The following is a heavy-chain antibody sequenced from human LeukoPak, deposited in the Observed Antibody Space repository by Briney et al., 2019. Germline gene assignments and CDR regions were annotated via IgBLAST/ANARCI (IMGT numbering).Heavy chain of an antibody. V-gene: IGHV4-39*01. J-gene: IGHJ4*02. D-gene: IGHD3-3*01. CDR3: ARILYYDFWSGNERQYYFDY. Sequence: PSETLSLTCTVSGGSISSSSYYWGWIRQPPGKGLEWIGSIYYSGSTYYNPSLKSRVTISVDTSKNQFSLKLSSVTAADTAVYYCARILYYDFWSGNERQYYFDYWGQGTLVTVSS. CDR1: GGSISSSSYY. CDR2: IYYSGST.